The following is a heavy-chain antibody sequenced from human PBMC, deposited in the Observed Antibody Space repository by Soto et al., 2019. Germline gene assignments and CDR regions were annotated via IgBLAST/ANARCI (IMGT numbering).Heavy chain of an antibody. V-gene: IGHV1-69*02. D-gene: IGHD6-13*01. CDR3: ARALSTGYGFDP. J-gene: IGHJ5*02. CDR1: GGTFSSYT. Sequence: QVQLVQSGAEVKKPGSSVKVSCKASGGTFSSYTISWVRQAPGQGLEWMGRIIPIRGIANYAQKFQGRVTITADKSTSTAYMELSSRRSEDTAVYYCARALSTGYGFDPWGQGTLVTVSS. CDR2: IIPIRGIA.